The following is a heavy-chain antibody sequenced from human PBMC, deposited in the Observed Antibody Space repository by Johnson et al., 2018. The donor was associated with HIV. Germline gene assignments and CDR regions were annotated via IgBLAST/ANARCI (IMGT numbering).Heavy chain of an antibody. CDR3: TTAGYSSSPYAFDI. V-gene: IGHV3-23*04. CDR1: GFTLSSYG. J-gene: IGHJ3*02. CDR2: ISGSGGST. Sequence: VQLVESGGGVVQPGRSLTLSCAASGFTLSSYGMHWVRQAPGKGLEWVSAISGSGGSTYYADSVKGRFTISRDNAKNTLYLQMNSLKTEDTAVYYCTTAGYSSSPYAFDIWGQGTMVTVSS. D-gene: IGHD6-6*01.